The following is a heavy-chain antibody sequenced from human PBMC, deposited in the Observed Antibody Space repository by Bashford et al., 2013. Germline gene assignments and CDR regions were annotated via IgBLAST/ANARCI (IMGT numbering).Heavy chain of an antibody. CDR1: GYTFTTYW. D-gene: IGHD7-27*01. Sequence: GESLKISCKASGYTFTTYWIGWVRQMPGKGLEWMGIIYPGDSDTRYSPSSKARSPSQPTSPSARLPAVSSLKASDTAMYYCARRQGAGDADYYYYYGMDVWGQGTTVTV. CDR2: IYPGDSDT. CDR3: ARRQGAGDADYYYYYGMDV. V-gene: IGHV5-51*01. J-gene: IGHJ6*02.